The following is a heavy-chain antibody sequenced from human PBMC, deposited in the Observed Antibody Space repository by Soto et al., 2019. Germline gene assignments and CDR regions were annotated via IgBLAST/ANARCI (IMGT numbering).Heavy chain of an antibody. CDR2: ISTYNGDT. D-gene: IGHD2-2*01. V-gene: IGHV1-18*01. J-gene: IGHJ4*02. CDR1: GYTLSVYG. Sequence: ASVKVSCKTSGYTLSVYGLSWVRQAPGEGLEWMGWISTYNGDTNYAQKFQGRVTMTTDTSTSTAYMELRRLRSDDTAVYYCARSYCSSTTCPKDREDDWGQGTLVTVSS. CDR3: ARSYCSSTTCPKDREDD.